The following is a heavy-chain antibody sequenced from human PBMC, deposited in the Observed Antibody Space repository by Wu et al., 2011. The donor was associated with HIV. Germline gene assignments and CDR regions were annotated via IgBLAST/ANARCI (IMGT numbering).Heavy chain of an antibody. D-gene: IGHD3-9*01. J-gene: IGHJ4*02. CDR2: MNPNSGNT. V-gene: IGHV1-8*01. Sequence: QVQLVQSGAEVKKPGSSVKVSCKASGGTFSSYAISWVRQATGQGLEWMGWMNPNSGNTNYAQKFQGRVTITRNTSISTAYMELSSLRSEDTAVYYCARSPFTYYDILTGSYYFDCWGQGTLVTVSS. CDR1: GGTFSSYA. CDR3: ARSPFTYYDILTGSYYFDC.